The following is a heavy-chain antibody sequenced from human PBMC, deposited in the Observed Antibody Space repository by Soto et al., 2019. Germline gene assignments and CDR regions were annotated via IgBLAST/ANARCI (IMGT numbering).Heavy chain of an antibody. Sequence: QVQLVESGGGVVQPGRSLRLSCAASGFPFSDYGIHWVRQAPGKGLEWVALISSDGSNEYYADSVKGRFTISRDNSKNTVSLRMNSLTTEDSASYYCAKQISPYCSRVTCYDLYFYYAMDVWGQGTTVTVSS. V-gene: IGHV3-30*18. CDR1: GFPFSDYG. CDR2: ISSDGSNE. J-gene: IGHJ6*02. D-gene: IGHD2-2*01. CDR3: AKQISPYCSRVTCYDLYFYYAMDV.